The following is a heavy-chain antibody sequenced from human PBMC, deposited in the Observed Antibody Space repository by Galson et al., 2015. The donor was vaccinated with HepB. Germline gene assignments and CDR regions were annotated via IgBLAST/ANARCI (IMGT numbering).Heavy chain of an antibody. CDR2: IYSGGST. Sequence: SLRLSCAASGFTVSSNYMSWVRQAPGKGLEWVSVIYSGGSTYYADSVKGRFTISRDNSKNTLYLQMNSLRAEDTAVYYCAREGDYYGSGSPDYWGQGTLVTVSS. J-gene: IGHJ4*02. CDR1: GFTVSSNY. D-gene: IGHD3-10*01. V-gene: IGHV3-53*01. CDR3: AREGDYYGSGSPDY.